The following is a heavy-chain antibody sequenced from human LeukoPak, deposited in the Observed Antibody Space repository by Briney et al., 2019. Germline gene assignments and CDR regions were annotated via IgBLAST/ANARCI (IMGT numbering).Heavy chain of an antibody. V-gene: IGHV3-23*03. CDR3: ARSSGTYHFDY. Sequence: GGSLRLSCAASGFTFSSYTMSWARQAPGKGLEWVSVIYSGGSTYYADSVKGRFTISRDNAKNSLFLQVNSLRAEDTAVYYCARSSGTYHFDYWGQGTLVTVSS. J-gene: IGHJ4*02. CDR1: GFTFSSYT. D-gene: IGHD1-26*01. CDR2: IYSGGST.